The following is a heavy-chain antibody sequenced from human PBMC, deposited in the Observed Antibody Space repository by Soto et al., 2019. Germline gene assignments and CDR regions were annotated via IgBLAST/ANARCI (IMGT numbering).Heavy chain of an antibody. CDR3: ARDRNGYKYY. D-gene: IGHD5-12*01. CDR2: INPNSGGT. CDR1: GYTFTSCS. J-gene: IGHJ4*02. V-gene: IGHV1-2*02. Sequence: GTPVKVTCEASGYTFTSCSMHWVRQAPGQGLEWMGWINPNSGGTNYAQKFQGRVTMTRDTSISTAYMELSRLRSDDMAVYYCARDRNGYKYYWGKGTLVTGSS.